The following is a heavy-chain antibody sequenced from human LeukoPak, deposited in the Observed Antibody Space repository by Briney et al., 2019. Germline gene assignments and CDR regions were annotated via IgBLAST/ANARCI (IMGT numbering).Heavy chain of an antibody. CDR3: ASCERGYSYGYDYYYYMDV. Sequence: PSETLSLTCTVSGGSISSYYWSWIRQPPGKGLEWIGYIYYSGSTNCNPSLKSRVTISVDTSKNQFSLKLSSVTAADTAVYYCASCERGYSYGYDYYYYMDVWGKGTTVTVSS. CDR2: IYYSGST. V-gene: IGHV4-59*01. D-gene: IGHD5-18*01. J-gene: IGHJ6*03. CDR1: GGSISSYY.